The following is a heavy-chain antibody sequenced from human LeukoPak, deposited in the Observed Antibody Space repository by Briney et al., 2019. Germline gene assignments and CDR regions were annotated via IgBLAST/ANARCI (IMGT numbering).Heavy chain of an antibody. J-gene: IGHJ6*02. CDR3: ARRNAMDV. CDR1: GFTFSNYW. V-gene: IGHV3-7*03. Sequence: GGSLRLSCAASGFTFSNYWMTWVRQAPGKGLEWVANINRDGSERYYVDSVKGRFTISRDDAKSSLYLRMNSLRAEDTAVYYCARRNAMDVWGQGTTVIVFS. CDR2: INRDGSER.